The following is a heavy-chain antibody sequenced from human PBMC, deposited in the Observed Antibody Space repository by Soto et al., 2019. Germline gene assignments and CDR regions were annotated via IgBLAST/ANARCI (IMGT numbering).Heavy chain of an antibody. D-gene: IGHD4-17*01. CDR3: ARDITYGGNYYFDY. CDR2: ISSSGSTI. J-gene: IGHJ4*02. V-gene: IGHV3-48*03. CDR1: GFTFSSYE. Sequence: GGSLRLSCAASGFTFSSYEMNWVRQAPGKGLEWVSYISSSGSTIYYADSVKGRFTISRDNAKNSLYLQMNSLRAEDTAVYYCARDITYGGNYYFDYWGQGTLVTVSS.